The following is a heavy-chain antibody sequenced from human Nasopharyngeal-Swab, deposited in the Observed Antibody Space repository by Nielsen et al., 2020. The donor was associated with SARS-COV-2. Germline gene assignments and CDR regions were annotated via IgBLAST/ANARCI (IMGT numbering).Heavy chain of an antibody. D-gene: IGHD2-2*01. CDR2: ISADGST. Sequence: GESLKISCAASGFSTTTYGVSWVRQAPGKGPEWVSSISADGSTYYADSAKGRFTISRDNSKNSLYLQLNSLRDEDTAVYYCAKGSPGQCSSVTCTGAMYFDHWGQGTLVTVSS. V-gene: IGHV3-23*01. CDR3: AKGSPGQCSSVTCTGAMYFDH. CDR1: GFSTTTYG. J-gene: IGHJ4*02.